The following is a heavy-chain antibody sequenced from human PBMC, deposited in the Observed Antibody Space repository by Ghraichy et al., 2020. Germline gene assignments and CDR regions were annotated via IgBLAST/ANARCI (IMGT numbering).Heavy chain of an antibody. CDR1: GGSISTSNYY. CDR3: AVPGIAVAGKGPLNWFDP. J-gene: IGHJ5*02. D-gene: IGHD6-19*01. V-gene: IGHV4-39*01. Sequence: SETLSLTCNVSGGSISTSNYYWGWIRQPPGKGLEWIGSFSYSGSTYYNPSLKSRVTISVDTSKNQFSLKLSSVTAADTAVYYCAVPGIAVAGKGPLNWFDPWGQGTLVTVSS. CDR2: FSYSGST.